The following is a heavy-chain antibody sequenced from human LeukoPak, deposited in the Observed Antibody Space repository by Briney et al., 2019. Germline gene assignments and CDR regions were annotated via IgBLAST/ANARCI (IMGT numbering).Heavy chain of an antibody. CDR2: IYYSGST. V-gene: IGHV4-59*01. Sequence: SETLSLTCTVSGGSISSYYWSWIRQPPGKGLEWIGYIYYSGSTNYNPSLKSRVTISVDTSKNQFSLKLSSVTAADTAVYYCARVTNPGYYFDYWGQGTLVTVSS. CDR1: GGSISSYY. J-gene: IGHJ4*02. CDR3: ARVTNPGYYFDY. D-gene: IGHD1-14*01.